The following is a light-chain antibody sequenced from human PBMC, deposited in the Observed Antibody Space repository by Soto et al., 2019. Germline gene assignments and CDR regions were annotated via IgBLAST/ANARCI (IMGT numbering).Light chain of an antibody. Sequence: DIQMTQSPSTLSGSVGDSVTITWPASQTISSWLAWYQQKPGKAPKLLIYAASSLQSGVPSRFSGSRSGTDFTITISSLQPEDVATYYCQQANSFPLTFGGGTKVDI. J-gene: IGKJ4*01. V-gene: IGKV1-12*01. CDR1: QTISSW. CDR2: AAS. CDR3: QQANSFPLT.